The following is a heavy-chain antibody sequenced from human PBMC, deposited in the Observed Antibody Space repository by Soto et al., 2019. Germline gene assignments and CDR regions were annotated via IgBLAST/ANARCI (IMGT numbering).Heavy chain of an antibody. CDR1: GYTFTSYG. J-gene: IGHJ4*02. D-gene: IGHD3-10*01. Sequence: QVQLVQSGAEVKKPGASVKVSCKASGYTFTSYGISWVRQAPGQGLEWMGWISASQKLKGRVTMTTDTSTSTAYMELRSLRSDDTAVYYCARDPGTRSDYWGQGTLVTVSS. CDR2: ISAS. CDR3: ARDPGTRSDY. V-gene: IGHV1-18*01.